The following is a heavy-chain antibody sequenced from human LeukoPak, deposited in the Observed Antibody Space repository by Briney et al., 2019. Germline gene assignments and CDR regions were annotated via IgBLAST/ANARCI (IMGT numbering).Heavy chain of an antibody. CDR2: ILGTGSSV. V-gene: IGHV3-21*01. D-gene: IGHD6-25*01. J-gene: IGHJ4*02. CDR1: GFIFSSYS. Sequence: GGSLRLSCAASGFIFSSYSMNWVRQAPGKGLEWVSSILGTGSSVYYADSVRGRFTISRDNAKNSLYLQMNSLRAEDTAVYYCARGKQRLADNWGQGTLVTVSS. CDR3: ARGKQRLADN.